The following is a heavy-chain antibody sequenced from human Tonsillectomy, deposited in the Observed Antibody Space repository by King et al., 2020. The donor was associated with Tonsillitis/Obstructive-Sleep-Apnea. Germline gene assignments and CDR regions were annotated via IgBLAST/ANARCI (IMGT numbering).Heavy chain of an antibody. Sequence: VQLVESGGGLVKPGGSLRLSCAASGFTFSDYYMSWLRQAPGKGLEWVSYISSSSSYTNYADSVKGRFTISRDNAKNSLYLQMNSLRAEDTAVYYRAGDGEDIVVVPAATGYMDVWGKGTTVTVSS. J-gene: IGHJ6*03. V-gene: IGHV3-11*05. CDR3: AGDGEDIVVVPAATGYMDV. CDR1: GFTFSDYY. CDR2: ISSSSSYT. D-gene: IGHD2-2*01.